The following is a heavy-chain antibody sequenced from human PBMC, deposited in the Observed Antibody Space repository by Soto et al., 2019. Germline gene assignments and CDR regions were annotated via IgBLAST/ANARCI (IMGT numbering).Heavy chain of an antibody. CDR2: IYYSGST. CDR3: ARDNGDSPGGYYYNMDV. V-gene: IGHV4-59*01. CDR1: GGSISSYY. J-gene: IGHJ6*03. Sequence: SETLSLTCTVSGGSISSYYWSWIRQPPGKGLEWIGYIYYSGSTNYNPSLKSRVTISVDTSKNQFSLKLSSVTAADTAVYYCARDNGDSPGGYYYNMDVWGKGTTVTVSS. D-gene: IGHD4-17*01.